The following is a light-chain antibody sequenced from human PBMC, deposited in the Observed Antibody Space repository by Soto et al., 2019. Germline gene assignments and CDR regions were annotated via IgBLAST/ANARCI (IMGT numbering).Light chain of an antibody. J-gene: IGKJ2*01. V-gene: IGKV1-17*01. Sequence: DIQMTQSPPFLSASVGDIVTITCRASQDISRLVAWFQQKPGKAPERLIYDTSTLQVGVPSRFSGGGSGTEFTLAISGLQPEDFATYYCLQHNSYPYTFGQGTKVDIK. CDR1: QDISRL. CDR3: LQHNSYPYT. CDR2: DTS.